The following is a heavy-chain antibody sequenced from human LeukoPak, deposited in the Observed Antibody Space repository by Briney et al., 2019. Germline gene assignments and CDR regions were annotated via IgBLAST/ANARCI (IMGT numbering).Heavy chain of an antibody. J-gene: IGHJ6*03. CDR3: ARAPNGQLWLNYYYMDV. V-gene: IGHV1-69*06. CDR1: GYTFTSYY. Sequence: SVKVSCKASGYTFTSYYMHWVRQAPGQGLEWMGGIIPIFGTANYAQKFQGRVTITADKSTSTAYMELSSLRSEDTAVYYCARAPNGQLWLNYYYMDVWGKGTTVTVSS. D-gene: IGHD5-18*01. CDR2: IIPIFGTA.